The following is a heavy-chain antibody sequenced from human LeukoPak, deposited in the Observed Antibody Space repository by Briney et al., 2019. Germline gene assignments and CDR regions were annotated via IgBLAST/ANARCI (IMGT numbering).Heavy chain of an antibody. CDR2: INHSGST. CDR1: GGSFSGYY. J-gene: IGHJ3*02. V-gene: IGHV4-34*01. D-gene: IGHD1-26*01. CDR3: AKTLRELSGGAFDI. Sequence: SETLSLTCAVYGGSFSGYYWSWIRQPPGKGLEWIGEINHSGSTNYNPSLKSRVTISVDTSKNQFSLKLSSVTAADTAVYYCAKTLRELSGGAFDIWGQGTMVTVSP.